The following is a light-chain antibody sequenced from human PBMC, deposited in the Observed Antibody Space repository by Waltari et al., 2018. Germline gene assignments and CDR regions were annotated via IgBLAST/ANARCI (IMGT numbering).Light chain of an antibody. CDR2: EVS. V-gene: IGLV2-14*01. J-gene: IGLJ1*01. Sequence: QSALTQPASVSGSPGQSITISCTGTSSDVGGYNYVTWYQQHPGKAPKLMIYEVSNRPSGVSTRFSGSKSGNTASLTISVLQAEDEADYYCSSYTGSSTIFGTGTKVTVL. CDR1: SSDVGGYNY. CDR3: SSYTGSSTI.